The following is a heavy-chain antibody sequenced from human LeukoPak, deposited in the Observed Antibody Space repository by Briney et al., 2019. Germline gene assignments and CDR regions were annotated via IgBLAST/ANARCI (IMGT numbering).Heavy chain of an antibody. V-gene: IGHV4-39*06. CDR1: GGSISSSSYY. J-gene: IGHJ4*02. Sequence: SETLSLTCTVSGGSISSSSYYWGWIRQPPGKGLEWIGSIYYSGSTYYNPSLKSRVTISVDTSKNQFPLKLSSVTAADTAVYYCARVSRKLELRGGIDYWGQGTRVTVSS. CDR2: IYYSGST. CDR3: ARVSRKLELRGGIDY. D-gene: IGHD1-7*01.